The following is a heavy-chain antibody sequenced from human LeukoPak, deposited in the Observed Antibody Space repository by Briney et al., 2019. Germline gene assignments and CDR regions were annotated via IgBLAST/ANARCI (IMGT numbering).Heavy chain of an antibody. CDR3: AKDSGMITFGGVIAETNYFDY. Sequence: PGGSLRLSCAASGFTFSSYAMSWVRQAPGKGLEWVSAISGSGGSTYYADSVKGRFTISRDNSKNTLYLQMNSLRAEDTAVYYCAKDSGMITFGGVIAETNYFDYWGQGTLVTVSS. CDR1: GFTFSSYA. V-gene: IGHV3-23*01. J-gene: IGHJ4*02. D-gene: IGHD3-16*02. CDR2: ISGSGGST.